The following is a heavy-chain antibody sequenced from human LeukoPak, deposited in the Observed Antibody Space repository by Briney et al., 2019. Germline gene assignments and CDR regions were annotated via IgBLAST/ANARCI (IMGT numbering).Heavy chain of an antibody. CDR1: GGTFSSYA. J-gene: IGHJ6*02. CDR3: ARGGPYYDILTGYRPDYYYGMDV. V-gene: IGHV1-69*04. D-gene: IGHD3-9*01. Sequence: GASVKVSCKASGGTFSSYAISWVRQAPGQGLEWMGRIIPILGIANYAQKFQGRVTITADKSTSTAYMELSSLRSEDTAVYYCARGGPYYDILTGYRPDYYYGMDVWGQGTTVTVSS. CDR2: IIPILGIA.